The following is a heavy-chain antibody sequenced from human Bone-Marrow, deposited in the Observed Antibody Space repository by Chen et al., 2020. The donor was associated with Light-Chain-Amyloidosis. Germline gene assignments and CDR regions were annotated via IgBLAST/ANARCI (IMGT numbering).Heavy chain of an antibody. CDR1: GGSISSSF. Sequence: QVQLQESGPGLVKPSETLSLTCTVSGGSISSSFWSWIRQPPGKGLEWIGYIYYSGNINYNPSLRSRVTISVDTSKNQFSLKLSSVTAADTAVYYCATFSSGWLYYFDYWGQGTLVTV. D-gene: IGHD6-19*01. J-gene: IGHJ4*02. V-gene: IGHV4-59*01. CDR3: ATFSSGWLYYFDY. CDR2: IYYSGNI.